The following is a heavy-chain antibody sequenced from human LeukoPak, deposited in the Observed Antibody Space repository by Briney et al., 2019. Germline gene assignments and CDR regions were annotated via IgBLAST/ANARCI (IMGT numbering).Heavy chain of an antibody. CDR2: INPNSGGT. Sequence: GASVKVSCKASGYTFTGYYIHWVRQAPGQGLEWMGWINPNSGGTSYAQKFQGRVTMTRDTSISIAYMELSSLRSDDTAVYYCARSISPNRYTGSFPFYFDYWGQGTLVTVSS. CDR1: GYTFTGYY. V-gene: IGHV1-2*02. CDR3: ARSISPNRYTGSFPFYFDY. D-gene: IGHD1-26*01. J-gene: IGHJ4*02.